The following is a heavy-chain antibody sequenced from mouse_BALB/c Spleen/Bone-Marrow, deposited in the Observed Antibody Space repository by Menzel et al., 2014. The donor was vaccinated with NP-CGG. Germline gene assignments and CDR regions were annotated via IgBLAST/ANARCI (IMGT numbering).Heavy chain of an antibody. CDR1: GFTFSSYG. CDR2: INSNGGST. Sequence: EVKLMESGGGLVQPGGSLKLSCAASGFTFSSYGISWVRQTPDKGLELVATINSNGGSTYYPDSVKGRFTISRDNAKNTLYLQMSSLKSEDTAMYYCARDRGGYGNPRSFAYWGQGTLVTVSA. J-gene: IGHJ3*01. D-gene: IGHD2-1*01. V-gene: IGHV5-6-3*01. CDR3: ARDRGGYGNPRSFAY.